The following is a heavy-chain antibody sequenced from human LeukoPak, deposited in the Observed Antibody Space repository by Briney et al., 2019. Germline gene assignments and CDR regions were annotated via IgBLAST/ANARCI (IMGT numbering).Heavy chain of an antibody. CDR3: TKATTVTNYYYYGMDV. J-gene: IGHJ6*02. CDR1: GFTFSNAW. CDR2: IKSKTDGGTT. Sequence: GGSLRLSCAASGFTFSNAWMSWVRQAPGKGLEWVGRIKSKTDGGTTDYAAPVNGRLTISRDDSKNTLYLQMNSLKTEDTAVYYCTKATTVTNYYYYGMDVRGQGTTVTVSS. D-gene: IGHD4-17*01. V-gene: IGHV3-15*01.